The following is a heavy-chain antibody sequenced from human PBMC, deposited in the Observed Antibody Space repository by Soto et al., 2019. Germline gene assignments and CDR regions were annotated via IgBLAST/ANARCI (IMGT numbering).Heavy chain of an antibody. V-gene: IGHV1-3*05. CDR3: ARSAISPYGGLIGPFDY. Sequence: QVQLVQSGGEEKKPGASVRLSCEASGYTFTAYAIHWLRQAPGQSLEWMAWINPGNGNTKYSLKFLGRVSTTRDTSASTAYLELGSLRSEDTAVYYCARSAISPYGGLIGPFDYWGQGNLVTVSS. J-gene: IGHJ4*02. D-gene: IGHD3-16*02. CDR1: GYTFTAYA. CDR2: INPGNGNT.